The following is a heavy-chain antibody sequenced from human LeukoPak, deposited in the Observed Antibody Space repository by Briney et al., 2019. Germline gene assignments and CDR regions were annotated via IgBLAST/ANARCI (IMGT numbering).Heavy chain of an antibody. CDR1: GGTFSSYA. Sequence: ASVKVSCKASGGTFSSYAISWVRQAPGQGLEWMGGIIPIFGTANYAQKFQGRVAITADESTSTAYMELSSLRAEDTAVYYCARALTSRRIAAAAYPPDYYYYYMDVWGKGTTVTVSS. V-gene: IGHV1-69*13. J-gene: IGHJ6*03. CDR2: IIPIFGTA. D-gene: IGHD6-13*01. CDR3: ARALTSRRIAAAAYPPDYYYYYMDV.